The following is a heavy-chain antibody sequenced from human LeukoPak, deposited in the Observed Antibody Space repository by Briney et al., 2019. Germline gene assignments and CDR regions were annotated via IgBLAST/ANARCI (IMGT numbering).Heavy chain of an antibody. J-gene: IGHJ3*02. V-gene: IGHV1-24*01. Sequence: ASVKVSCKVSGYTLTELSMHWVREAPGKGLEWMGGFDPEDGETLYAQKFQGRVTMTEDTSTDTAYMELSSLRSEDTAVYYCARSKDQDIVVVVAASESAFDIWGQGTMVTVSS. CDR2: FDPEDGET. D-gene: IGHD2-15*01. CDR1: GYTLTELS. CDR3: ARSKDQDIVVVVAASESAFDI.